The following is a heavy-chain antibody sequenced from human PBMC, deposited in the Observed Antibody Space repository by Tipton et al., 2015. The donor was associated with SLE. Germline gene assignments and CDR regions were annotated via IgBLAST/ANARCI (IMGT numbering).Heavy chain of an antibody. CDR3: ARRYSNSWFFDL. J-gene: IGHJ4*02. D-gene: IGHD6-13*01. Sequence: LRLSCTVSGGSISSYYWSWIRQPPGRGLEWIGYIYSSGSTAYNPPLKSRVTISVDTSKNQFSLKLSSVTAADTAVYYCARRYSNSWFFDLWGQGTLVTVSS. V-gene: IGHV4-59*01. CDR1: GGSISSYY. CDR2: IYSSGST.